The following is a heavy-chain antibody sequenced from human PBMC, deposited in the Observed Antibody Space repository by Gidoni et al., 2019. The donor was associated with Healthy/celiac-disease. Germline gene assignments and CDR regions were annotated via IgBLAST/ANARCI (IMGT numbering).Heavy chain of an antibody. CDR2: ISYDGSNK. J-gene: IGHJ3*02. Sequence: QVQLVESGGGVVQPGRSLRLSCAASGFPFSSFAMHWVRQAPGKGLEWVAVISYDGSNKYYADSVKGRFTISRDNSKNTLYLQMNSLRAEDTAVYYCAREVSDDAFDIWGQGTMVTVSS. V-gene: IGHV3-30-3*01. CDR3: AREVSDDAFDI. D-gene: IGHD1-1*01. CDR1: GFPFSSFA.